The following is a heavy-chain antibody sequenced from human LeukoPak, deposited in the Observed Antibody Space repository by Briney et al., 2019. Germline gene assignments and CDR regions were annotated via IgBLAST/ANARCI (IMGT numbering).Heavy chain of an antibody. D-gene: IGHD2-21*02. CDR1: GFTFSSYD. CDR3: ARGPAYCGGDCYSFYDY. Sequence: PGGSLRLSCAASGFTFSSYDMHWVRQATGKGLEWVSAIGTAGDTYYPGSVKCRFTISRENAKNSLYLQMNSLRAGDTAVYYCARGPAYCGGDCYSFYDYWGQGTLVTVSS. V-gene: IGHV3-13*01. J-gene: IGHJ4*02. CDR2: IGTAGDT.